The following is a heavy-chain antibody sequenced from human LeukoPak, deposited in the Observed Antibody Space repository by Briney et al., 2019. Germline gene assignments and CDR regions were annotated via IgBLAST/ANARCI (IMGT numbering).Heavy chain of an antibody. CDR2: ITYDGSEI. CDR3: ARSTSGSGYDIDY. D-gene: IGHD5-12*01. Sequence: PGGSLRLSCAASGFSFTNAGMHWVRQAPGKGLEWVAVITYDGSEIHYGDSVKGRFTISRDNSKNTLYLQVNSLRAEDTAVYYCARSTSGSGYDIDYWGQGTLVTVSS. J-gene: IGHJ4*02. CDR1: GFSFTNAG. V-gene: IGHV3-30*03.